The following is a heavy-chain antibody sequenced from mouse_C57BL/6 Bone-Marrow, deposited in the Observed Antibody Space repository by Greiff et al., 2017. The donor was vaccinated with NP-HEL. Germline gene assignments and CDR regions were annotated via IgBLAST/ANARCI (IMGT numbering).Heavy chain of an antibody. V-gene: IGHV1-82*01. CDR1: GYAFSSSW. CDR2: IYPGDGDT. Sequence: QVQLQQSGPELVKPGASVKISCKASGYAFSSSWMNWVKQRPGKGLEWIGRIYPGDGDTNYNGKFKGKATLTADKSSSTAYMQLSSLTSEDSAVYFCAPQLRLQDYWGQGTTLTVSS. J-gene: IGHJ2*01. CDR3: APQLRLQDY. D-gene: IGHD3-2*02.